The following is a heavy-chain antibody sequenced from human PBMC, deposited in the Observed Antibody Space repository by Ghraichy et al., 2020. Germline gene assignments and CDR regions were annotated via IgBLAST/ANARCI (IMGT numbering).Heavy chain of an antibody. CDR2: IYYSKST. CDR1: GGSISSYF. Sequence: SQTLSLTCTVSGGSISSYFWSWIRQSPGKGLEWIGYIYYSKSTNYNPSLKSRVTLSVDTSKNQVSLRLTSVTAADAAVYYCARGAAQLAAESYYGMDVWGQGTTVTVSS. J-gene: IGHJ6*02. D-gene: IGHD6-6*01. V-gene: IGHV4-59*01. CDR3: ARGAAQLAAESYYGMDV.